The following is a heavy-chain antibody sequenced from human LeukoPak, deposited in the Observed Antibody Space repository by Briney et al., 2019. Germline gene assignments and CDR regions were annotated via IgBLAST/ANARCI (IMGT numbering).Heavy chain of an antibody. J-gene: IGHJ6*03. CDR2: IYYSGST. CDR3: ARAGYSYGGNYYYMDV. V-gene: IGHV4-59*08. CDR1: GGSISSYY. D-gene: IGHD5-18*01. Sequence: SETLSLTCTVSGGSISSYYWSWIRQPPGKGLEWIGYIYYSGSTNYNPSLKSRVTISVDTSKNQFPLKLSSVTAADTAVYYCARAGYSYGGNYYYMDVWGKGTTVTVPS.